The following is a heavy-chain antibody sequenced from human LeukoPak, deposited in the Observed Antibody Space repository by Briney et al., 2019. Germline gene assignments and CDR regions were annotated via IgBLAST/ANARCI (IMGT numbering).Heavy chain of an antibody. V-gene: IGHV4-34*01. Sequence: PSETLSLTCAVYGGSFSGDYWSWIRQPPGKGLEWIGEINHSGSTNYNPSLKSRVTISVDTSKNQFSLKLSSVTAADTAVYYCARGFWSGYFDYWGQGTLVTVSS. CDR3: ARGFWSGYFDY. CDR2: INHSGST. D-gene: IGHD3-3*01. J-gene: IGHJ4*02. CDR1: GGSFSGDY.